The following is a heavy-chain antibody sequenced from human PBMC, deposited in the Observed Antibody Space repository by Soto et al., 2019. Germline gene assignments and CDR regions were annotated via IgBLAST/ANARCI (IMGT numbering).Heavy chain of an antibody. CDR1: GYTFTSYA. V-gene: IGHV1-3*01. CDR3: ARDPANTMIFGVVTLSYFDY. J-gene: IGHJ4*02. D-gene: IGHD3-3*01. Sequence: ASLKVSCKASGYTFTSYAMHWVRQAPGQRLEWMGWINAGNGNTKYSQKFQGRVTITRDTSASTAYMELSSLRSEDTAVYYCARDPANTMIFGVVTLSYFDYWGQGTLVTVSS. CDR2: INAGNGNT.